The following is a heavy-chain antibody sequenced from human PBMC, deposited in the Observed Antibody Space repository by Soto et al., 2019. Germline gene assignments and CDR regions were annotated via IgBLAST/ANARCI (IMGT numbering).Heavy chain of an antibody. CDR1: GFTFSSYG. J-gene: IGHJ4*02. D-gene: IGHD3-10*01. V-gene: IGHV3-33*01. CDR3: ARDANVLLWFGELTHFDY. Sequence: AGGSLRLSCAASGFTFSSYGMHWVRQAPGKGLEWVAVIWYDGSNKYYADSVKGRFTISRDNSKNTLYLQMNSLRAEDTAVYYCARDANVLLWFGELTHFDYWGQGTLVTVSS. CDR2: IWYDGSNK.